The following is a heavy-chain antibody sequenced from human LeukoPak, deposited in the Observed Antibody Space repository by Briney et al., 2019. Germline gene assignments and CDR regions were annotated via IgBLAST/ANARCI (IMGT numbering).Heavy chain of an antibody. V-gene: IGHV3-9*03. CDR2: ISWSSGTI. D-gene: IGHD5-18*01. CDR1: GFTFDDYA. J-gene: IGHJ4*02. Sequence: GGSLRLSCAASGFTFDDYAMHWVRQAPGKGLEWVSGISWSSGTIGYADSVKGRFTISRDNAKNSLFLQMNSLRPEDMALYYCAKGPRYSYGYYLDYWGQGTLVTLSS. CDR3: AKGPRYSYGYYLDY.